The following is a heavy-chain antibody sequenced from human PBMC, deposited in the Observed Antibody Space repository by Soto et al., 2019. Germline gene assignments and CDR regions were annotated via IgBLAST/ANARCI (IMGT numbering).Heavy chain of an antibody. V-gene: IGHV4-31*03. J-gene: IGHJ5*02. CDR3: ASCNGYSSSSEIGNWFDP. D-gene: IGHD6-13*01. CDR1: GGSISSGGYY. Sequence: SETLSLTCTVSGGSISSGGYYWSWIRQHPGKGLEWIGYIYYSGSTYYNPSLKSRVTISVDTSKNQFSLKLSSVTAADTAVYYCASCNGYSSSSEIGNWFDPWGQGTLVTVSS. CDR2: IYYSGST.